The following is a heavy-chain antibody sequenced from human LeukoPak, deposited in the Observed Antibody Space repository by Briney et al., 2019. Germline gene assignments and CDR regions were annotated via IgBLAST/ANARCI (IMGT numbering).Heavy chain of an antibody. CDR1: GFTFSSYS. V-gene: IGHV3-23*01. J-gene: IGHJ6*03. D-gene: IGHD6-6*01. CDR2: ISSRGGDT. Sequence: GGSLRLSCAASGFTFSSYSMNWVRQAPGKGLEWVSAISSRGGDTYYADSVKGRFTISRDNSKNTLYLQMNSLRAEDTAVYYCARDQVYSSSDYYYYMDVWGKGTTVTVSS. CDR3: ARDQVYSSSDYYYYMDV.